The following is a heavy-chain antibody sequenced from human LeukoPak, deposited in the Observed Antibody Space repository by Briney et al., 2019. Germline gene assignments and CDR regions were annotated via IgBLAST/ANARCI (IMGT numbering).Heavy chain of an antibody. CDR1: GGYIRSYY. J-gene: IGHJ6*02. V-gene: IGHV4-4*07. D-gene: IGHD1/OR15-1a*01. CDR3: ARQKWEQQGRDYYFNGLDV. CDR2: IYTSGST. Sequence: SETLSLTCTVSGGYIRSYYWGWIRQPAGKGLEWIGRIYTSGSTNYNPSLKSRVTMSVDTSKNQFSLKLSSVTAADTAVYYCARQKWEQQGRDYYFNGLDVWGPGTTVIVSS.